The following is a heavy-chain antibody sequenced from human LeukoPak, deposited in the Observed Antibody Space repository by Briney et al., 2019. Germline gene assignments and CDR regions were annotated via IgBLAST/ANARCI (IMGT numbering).Heavy chain of an antibody. V-gene: IGHV3-23*01. J-gene: IGHJ4*02. CDR2: ISASNGNT. Sequence: PGGSLRLSCAGSGFTFSSYAMTWVRQAPGKGLKWVSGISASNGNTYHADSVKGRFTISRDNSKGTLYLQMNSLRVEDTAVYYCAKKGIAAADSFDYWGQGTLVTVSS. CDR1: GFTFSSYA. D-gene: IGHD6-13*01. CDR3: AKKGIAAADSFDY.